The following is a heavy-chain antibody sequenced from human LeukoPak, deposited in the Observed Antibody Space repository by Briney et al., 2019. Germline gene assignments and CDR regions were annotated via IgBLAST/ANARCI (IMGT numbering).Heavy chain of an antibody. V-gene: IGHV7-4-1*02. CDR3: AIWYCSGGRCYSNARTFDY. D-gene: IGHD2-15*01. Sequence: ASVKVPCKASGYTFTSYAMKWVRQAPGQGLEWIGWVNTNTGNPTYAQGLTGRFVFSLDTSVSTAYLQISSLKAEDTAVYYCAIWYCSGGRCYSNARTFDYWGQGTRVTVSS. J-gene: IGHJ4*02. CDR2: VNTNTGNP. CDR1: GYTFTSYA.